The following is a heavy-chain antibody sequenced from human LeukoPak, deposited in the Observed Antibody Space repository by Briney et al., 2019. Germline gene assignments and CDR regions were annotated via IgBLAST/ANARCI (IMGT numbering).Heavy chain of an antibody. Sequence: GGSLRLSCAASGFTFSSYWMNWARQAPGKGLEWVASINHNGNVNYYVDSVKGRFTISRDNAKNSLYLQMNSLRAEDTAVYYCARVDSSQGYYYYGMDVWGQGTTVTVSS. CDR1: GFTFSSYW. J-gene: IGHJ6*02. V-gene: IGHV3-7*01. CDR3: ARVDSSQGYYYYGMDV. D-gene: IGHD2-15*01. CDR2: INHNGNVN.